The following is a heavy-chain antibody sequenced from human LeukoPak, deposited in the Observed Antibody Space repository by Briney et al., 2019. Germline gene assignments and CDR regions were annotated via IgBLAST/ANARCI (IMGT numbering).Heavy chain of an antibody. V-gene: IGHV4-38-2*01. D-gene: IGHD3-3*01. J-gene: IGHJ5*01. Sequence: SETLSLTCAVSGYSISSGYYWGWIRQPPGKGLEWIASVYHSGSTYYSPSLKSRVTISVDTSKNHFSLRLNSVTAADTAVYYCARHNYYNFWGSFNWFDSWGQGTLVTVSS. CDR1: GYSISSGYY. CDR2: VYHSGST. CDR3: ARHNYYNFWGSFNWFDS.